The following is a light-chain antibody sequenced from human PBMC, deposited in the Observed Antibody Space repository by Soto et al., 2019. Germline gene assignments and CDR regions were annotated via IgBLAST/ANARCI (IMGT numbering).Light chain of an antibody. CDR1: SSDVAAYNF. CDR3: SSYTRSSTYV. J-gene: IGLJ1*01. Sequence: QSVLTQPASVSGSPGQSVAISCTGTSSDVAAYNFVSWYQQHPGKAPKLMIFDVSNRPSGVSNRFSGSKSGNTASLTISGLQAEDEADYYCSSYTRSSTYVFGTGTKVTVL. CDR2: DVS. V-gene: IGLV2-14*01.